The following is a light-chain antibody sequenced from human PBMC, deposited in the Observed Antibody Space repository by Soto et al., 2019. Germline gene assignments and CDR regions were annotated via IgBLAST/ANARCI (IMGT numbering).Light chain of an antibody. CDR2: EVS. CDR1: SSDVCGYNF. V-gene: IGLV2-14*01. Sequence: QSALTQPSSVSGSPGQSITISCTGTSSDVCGYNFVSWYQQHPGKAPKLMIYEVSNRPSGASNRFSGSKSGNMASLTISGLQAEDEADYYCSSYTSSSALDRFFGTGTKVTVL. CDR3: SSYTSSSALDRF. J-gene: IGLJ1*01.